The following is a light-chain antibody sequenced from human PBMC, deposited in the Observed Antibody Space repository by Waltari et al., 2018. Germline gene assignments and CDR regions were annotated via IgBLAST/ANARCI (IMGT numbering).Light chain of an antibody. CDR2: EVS. CDR1: SSDVGGYNY. Sequence: QSALTQPPSASGSPGQSVTISCTGTSSDVGGYNYVSWYQQHPGKAPKLMIYEVSRRPSGVPERFSGSKSGNTGSLTVSGLQAEDEADYYCSSYAGSNIVVFGGGTKLTVL. J-gene: IGLJ2*01. V-gene: IGLV2-8*01. CDR3: SSYAGSNIVV.